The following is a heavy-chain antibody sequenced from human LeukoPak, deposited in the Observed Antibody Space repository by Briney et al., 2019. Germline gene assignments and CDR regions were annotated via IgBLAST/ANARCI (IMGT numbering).Heavy chain of an antibody. V-gene: IGHV3-23*01. D-gene: IGHD1-1*01. CDR2: ISGNAGST. J-gene: IGHJ4*02. Sequence: GGSLRLSCAASGFTFSSYVMSWCRQAPGKGLEWVSSISGNAGSTAYADSVKGRLTISRDNSKNTLCLQMNSLRAEDTAVYYCARRAATGSFDYWGQGTLVTVSS. CDR3: ARRAATGSFDY. CDR1: GFTFSSYV.